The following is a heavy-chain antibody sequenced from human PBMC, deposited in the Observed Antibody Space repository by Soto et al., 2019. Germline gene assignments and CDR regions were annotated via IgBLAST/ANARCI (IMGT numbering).Heavy chain of an antibody. J-gene: IGHJ4*02. Sequence: ASVKVSCKVSGYTLTELSTHWVRQAPGKGLEWMGGFDPEDGETIYAQKFQGRVTMTEDTSTDTAYMELSSLRSEDTAVYYCATVRQSGSYFSPLTVFDYWGQGTLVTVSS. D-gene: IGHD1-26*01. CDR3: ATVRQSGSYFSPLTVFDY. CDR2: FDPEDGET. V-gene: IGHV1-24*01. CDR1: GYTLTELS.